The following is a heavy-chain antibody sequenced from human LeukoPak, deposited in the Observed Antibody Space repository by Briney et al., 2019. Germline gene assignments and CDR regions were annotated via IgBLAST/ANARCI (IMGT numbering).Heavy chain of an antibody. V-gene: IGHV3-33*01. CDR1: GFIFSNYG. CDR3: ARGLRNTDTFDI. J-gene: IGHJ3*02. CDR2: IWYDGSNK. Sequence: PGGSLRLPCAASGFIFSNYGMHWVRQAPGKGLEWVAVIWYDGSNKYYADSVKGRFTISRDNSKNTVYLQMNSLRAEDTAVYYCARGLRNTDTFDIWGQGTMVTVSS.